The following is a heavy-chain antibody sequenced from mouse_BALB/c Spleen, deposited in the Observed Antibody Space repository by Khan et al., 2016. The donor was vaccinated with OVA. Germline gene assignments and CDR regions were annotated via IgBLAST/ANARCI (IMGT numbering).Heavy chain of an antibody. CDR2: ISTHSGNT. J-gene: IGHJ2*01. V-gene: IGHV1S137*01. D-gene: IGHD2-3*01. CDR1: GYTFTDYA. Sequence: QVPLQQSGPELVRPGVSVKISCKGSGYTFTDYALHWVKQSHAESLEWIGLISTHSGNTNYKQKFRGKATVTVDKSSRPAYPELARLTSEDSAIYYCTRPAYDGYYDYWGQGTTLTVSS. CDR3: TRPAYDGYYDY.